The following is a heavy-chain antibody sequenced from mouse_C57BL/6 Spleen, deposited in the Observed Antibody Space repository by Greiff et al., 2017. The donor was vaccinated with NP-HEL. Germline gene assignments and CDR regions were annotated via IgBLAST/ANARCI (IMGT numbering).Heavy chain of an antibody. Sequence: EVQLQQSGAELVKPGASVKLSCTASGFNIKDYYMHWVKQRTEQGLEWIGRIDPEDGETKYVPKFQGKATITADTSSNTAYLQLSSLTSEDTAVYYCAREATVVAPYWYFDVWGTGTTVTVSS. J-gene: IGHJ1*03. CDR3: AREATVVAPYWYFDV. D-gene: IGHD1-1*01. V-gene: IGHV14-2*01. CDR2: IDPEDGET. CDR1: GFNIKDYY.